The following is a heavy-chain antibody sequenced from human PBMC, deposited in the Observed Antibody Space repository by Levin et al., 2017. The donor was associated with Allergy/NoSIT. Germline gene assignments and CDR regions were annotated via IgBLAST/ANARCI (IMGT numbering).Heavy chain of an antibody. D-gene: IGHD3-3*01. V-gene: IGHV3-66*01. CDR3: ARSVDFWSGYTG. Sequence: GGSLRLSCAASGFTVSSNYMSWVRQAPGKGLEWVSVIYSGGSTYYADSVKGRFTISRDNSKNTLYLQMNSLRAEDTAVYYCARSVDFWSGYTGWGQGTLVTVSS. CDR2: IYSGGST. J-gene: IGHJ4*02. CDR1: GFTVSSNY.